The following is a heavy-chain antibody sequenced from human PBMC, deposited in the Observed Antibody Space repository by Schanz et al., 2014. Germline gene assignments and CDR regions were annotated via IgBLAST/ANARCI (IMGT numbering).Heavy chain of an antibody. J-gene: IGHJ4*02. CDR1: GFIFSNYG. Sequence: QVQLVESGGGVVQPGGSLRLSCAASGFIFSNYGMHWVRQAPGKGLEWVAVISYDGRNKYYADSVKGRFTISRDNSKNTLYLHMNTLRSEDTAVYYCAKDSTHIDIVLVPTAIDYWGQGTLXTVSS. CDR2: ISYDGRNK. V-gene: IGHV3-30*19. CDR3: AKDSTHIDIVLVPTAIDY. D-gene: IGHD2-2*01.